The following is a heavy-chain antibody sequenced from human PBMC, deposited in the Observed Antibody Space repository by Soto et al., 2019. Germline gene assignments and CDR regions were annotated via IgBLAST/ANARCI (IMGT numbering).Heavy chain of an antibody. Sequence: GGSLRLSCAASGFTFSNAWMTWVRQAPGKGLEWVGRIKKKIDGGTTNYATPVKGRFIISRDDSKNTLYLQINSLKTEDTAVYYCTRRCIAVLPAEIDDFYYGLDVWVQDTTGTVS. J-gene: IGHJ6*01. V-gene: IGHV3-15*01. CDR2: IKKKIDGGTT. CDR3: TRRCIAVLPAEIDDFYYGLDV. D-gene: IGHD2-2*01. CDR1: GFTFSNAW.